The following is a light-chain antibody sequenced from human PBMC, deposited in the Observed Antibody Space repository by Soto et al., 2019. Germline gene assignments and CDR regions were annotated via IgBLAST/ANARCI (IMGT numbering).Light chain of an antibody. CDR1: QSIRNQ. Sequence: VVLTQSPGTLSLPPGGRVTLSCRASQSIRNQLIWYQQKPDQTPRLLIYDASNRATGIPARFSGSGFGTAFSITISSLEPDVFAVYYCHHRDDRSPMYSFGQGTNLAI. J-gene: IGKJ2*01. V-gene: IGKV3-11*01. CDR3: HHRDDRSPMYS. CDR2: DAS.